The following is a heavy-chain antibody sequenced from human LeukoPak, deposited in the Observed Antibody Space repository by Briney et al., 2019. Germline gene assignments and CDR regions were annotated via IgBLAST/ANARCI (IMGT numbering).Heavy chain of an antibody. CDR3: VRLMGSGWFDP. CDR1: GFTFSSYW. Sequence: TGGSLRLSCAASGFTFSSYWMYWVRQAPGKGLVWVSRINTDESSATYADSVKGRFTISRDNSENTLYLQMNSLSADDTAVYYCVRLMGSGWFDPWGQGTLVTVFS. V-gene: IGHV3-74*01. J-gene: IGHJ5*02. CDR2: INTDESSA. D-gene: IGHD1-26*01.